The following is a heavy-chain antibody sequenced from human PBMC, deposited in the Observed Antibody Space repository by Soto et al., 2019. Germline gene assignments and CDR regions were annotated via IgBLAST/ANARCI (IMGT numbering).Heavy chain of an antibody. CDR2: INPSGGST. CDR3: AGVLGMPGAGTKVVYGMDV. J-gene: IGHJ6*02. Sequence: QVQLVQSGAEVKKPGASVKVSCKASGYTFTSYYMHWVRQAPGQGLEWMGIINPSGGSTSYAQKCPGRVTMTRDTSASTVYLELVSLRSEDAAVYYCAGVLGMPGAGTKVVYGMDVWGQGTTVTVSS. CDR1: GYTFTSYY. V-gene: IGHV1-46*01. D-gene: IGHD6-13*01.